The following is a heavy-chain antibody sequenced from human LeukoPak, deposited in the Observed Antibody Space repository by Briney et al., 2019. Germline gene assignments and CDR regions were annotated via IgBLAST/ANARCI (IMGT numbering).Heavy chain of an antibody. Sequence: KSSETLSLTCTVSGGSISSYYWNWIRQPPGKGLEWIGYIHYSGSTNYNPSLKSRVTISVDTSKNQFSLRLSSVTAADTAVYYCARDRCSGGNCYSDYWGQGTPVTVSS. J-gene: IGHJ4*02. CDR3: ARDRCSGGNCYSDY. CDR2: IHYSGST. D-gene: IGHD2-15*01. CDR1: GGSISSYY. V-gene: IGHV4-59*01.